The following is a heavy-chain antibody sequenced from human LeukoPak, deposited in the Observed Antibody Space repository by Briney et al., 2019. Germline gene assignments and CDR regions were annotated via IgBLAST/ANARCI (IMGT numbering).Heavy chain of an antibody. CDR3: ASSANYYGSGSRLPRSWLDP. D-gene: IGHD3-10*01. V-gene: IGHV4-34*01. CDR2: INHSGST. CDR1: GGSFSSYY. J-gene: IGHJ5*02. Sequence: SETLSLPCSVDGGSFSSYYWTWIRQPPGRGLEWIGEINHSGSTTYNPSLKSRVSISVDTSKNQFSLKLSSVTAADTAVYYCASSANYYGSGSRLPRSWLDPWGKGTLVTVSS.